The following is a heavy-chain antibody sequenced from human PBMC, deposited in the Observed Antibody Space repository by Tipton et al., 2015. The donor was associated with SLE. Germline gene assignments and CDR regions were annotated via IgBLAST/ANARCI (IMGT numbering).Heavy chain of an antibody. J-gene: IGHJ2*01. CDR3: ARDETYYDFWYFDL. Sequence: TLSLTCTVSGGSISSSSYYWSWIRQPAGKGLEWIGRIYTSGSTNYNPSLKSRVTISVDTSKNQFSLKLSSVTAADTAVYYCARDETYYDFWYFDLWGRGTLVTVSS. D-gene: IGHD3-3*01. CDR1: GGSISSSSYY. V-gene: IGHV4-61*02. CDR2: IYTSGST.